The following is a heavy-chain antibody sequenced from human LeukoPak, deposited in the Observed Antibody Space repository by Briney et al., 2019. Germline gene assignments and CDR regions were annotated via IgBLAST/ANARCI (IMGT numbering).Heavy chain of an antibody. Sequence: GGSLRLSCAASGFTFSRYWMNWVRQAPGKGLEWVANIKPDGTTKFYVDSVKGRFTTSRDNALNSLYLQMNSLRAEDTAIYYCARSIPYGTTWYGRSDYWGQGTLVTVSS. D-gene: IGHD6-13*01. J-gene: IGHJ4*02. CDR1: GFTFSRYW. V-gene: IGHV3-7*03. CDR3: ARSIPYGTTWYGRSDY. CDR2: IKPDGTTK.